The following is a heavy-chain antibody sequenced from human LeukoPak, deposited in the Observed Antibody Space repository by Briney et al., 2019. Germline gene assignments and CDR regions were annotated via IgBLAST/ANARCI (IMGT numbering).Heavy chain of an antibody. V-gene: IGHV1-46*01. CDR1: GYTFTSYY. Sequence: ASVKVSCKASGYTFTSYYMHWVRQAPGQGLEWMGIINPSGGSTSYAQKFQGRVTMTRDMSTSTVYMELSSLRSEDTAVYYCARDYYYDSSGPPAWGFDYWGQGTLVTVSS. J-gene: IGHJ4*02. CDR2: INPSGGST. D-gene: IGHD3-22*01. CDR3: ARDYYYDSSGPPAWGFDY.